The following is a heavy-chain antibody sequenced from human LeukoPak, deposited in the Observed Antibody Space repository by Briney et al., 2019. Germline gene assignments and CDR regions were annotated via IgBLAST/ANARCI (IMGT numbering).Heavy chain of an antibody. CDR1: GFTFSSYG. D-gene: IGHD6-13*01. CDR2: ITESGAYT. V-gene: IGHV3-23*01. Sequence: GGSLRLSCAASGFTFSSYGMHWVRQAPGKGLEWVSSITESGAYTYYADSVKGRFTISRDNSKNTLYLQMNSLRVEDTAVFYCAKDFSGSWQFDPWGQGTLATVSS. J-gene: IGHJ5*02. CDR3: AKDFSGSWQFDP.